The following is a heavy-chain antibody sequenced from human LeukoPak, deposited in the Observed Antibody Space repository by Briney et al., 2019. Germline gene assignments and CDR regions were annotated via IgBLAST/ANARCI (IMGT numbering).Heavy chain of an antibody. CDR2: IYYSGNT. Sequence: SQTLSLTCTVSGGSISSGGYYWSWIRHHPGKGLEWIGHIYYSGNTYYNPSLKSRVTISVGTSENHFSLKLSSVTAADTAVYYCARDGGYSYGLDSWGQGTLVTVSS. J-gene: IGHJ4*02. D-gene: IGHD5-18*01. CDR3: ARDGGYSYGLDS. CDR1: GGSISSGGYY. V-gene: IGHV4-31*03.